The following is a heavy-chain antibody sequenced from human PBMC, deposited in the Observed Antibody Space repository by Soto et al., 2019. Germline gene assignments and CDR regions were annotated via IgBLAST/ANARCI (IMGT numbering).Heavy chain of an antibody. CDR2: ISYDESNK. V-gene: IGHV3-30-3*01. J-gene: IGHJ4*02. D-gene: IGHD3-22*01. Sequence: QVQLVESGGGVVQPGRSLRLSCAASGFIFSSYGMHWVRQAPGKGLEWVAAISYDESNKYYADSVKGRFTISRDNSKNTRYLQMNSLRAEDTAVYYCARLYYYDSSGFGAGLDYWGQGTLVTVSS. CDR3: ARLYYYDSSGFGAGLDY. CDR1: GFIFSSYG.